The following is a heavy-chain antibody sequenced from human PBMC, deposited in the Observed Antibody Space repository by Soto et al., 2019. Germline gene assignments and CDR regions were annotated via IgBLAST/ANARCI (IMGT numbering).Heavy chain of an antibody. V-gene: IGHV4-4*02. J-gene: IGHJ5*02. CDR2: IYHSGST. CDR1: SGSISSSNW. D-gene: IGHD2-2*01. CDR3: ARSVVPAAKYWFDP. Sequence: SETLSLTCAVSSGSISSSNWWSWVRQPPGKGLEWIGEIYHSGSTNYNPSLKSRVTISVDTSKNQFSLKLSSVTAADTAVYYCARSVVPAAKYWFDPWGQGTLVTVSS.